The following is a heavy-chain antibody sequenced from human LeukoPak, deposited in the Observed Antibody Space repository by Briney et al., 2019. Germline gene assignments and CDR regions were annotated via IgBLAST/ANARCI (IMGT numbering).Heavy chain of an antibody. V-gene: IGHV3-74*01. CDR2: IDPDGSNT. D-gene: IGHD3-22*01. CDR3: MRSHYFAGSGYYYDY. Sequence: GGSLRLSCAASGFTFSSYWMHWVRQAPGKGLVWISRIDPDGSNTNYADSVKGRFTISRDNAKNTVDLQMISLRDEDTSVYYCMRSHYFAGSGYYYDYWGQGTLVTVSS. J-gene: IGHJ4*02. CDR1: GFTFSSYW.